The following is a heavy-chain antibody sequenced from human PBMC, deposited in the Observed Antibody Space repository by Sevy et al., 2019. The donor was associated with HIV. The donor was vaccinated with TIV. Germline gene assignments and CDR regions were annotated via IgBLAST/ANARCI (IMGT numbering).Heavy chain of an antibody. Sequence: SETLSLTCTVSGGSISSYYWSWIRQPAGKGLEWIGRIYTSGSTNYNPSLKSRVTMSVDTSKNQFSLKLSSVTAADTAVYYCARDGVLTGYYYYYGMDVWGQGTTVTVSS. CDR1: GGSISSYY. V-gene: IGHV4-4*07. D-gene: IGHD3-9*01. CDR2: IYTSGST. CDR3: ARDGVLTGYYYYYGMDV. J-gene: IGHJ6*02.